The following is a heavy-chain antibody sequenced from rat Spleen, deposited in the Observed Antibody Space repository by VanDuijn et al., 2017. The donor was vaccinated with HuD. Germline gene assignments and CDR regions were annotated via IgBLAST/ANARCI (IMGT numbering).Heavy chain of an antibody. Sequence: EVQLVESGGGLVQPGNSLKLSCAASGFTLSDYAMAWVRQSPKKGLEWVATMSTGGGNTYYRDPVKGRFTISRDNAKNTHYLQMDSLRSEDTATYYCTTDRLGADYFDYWGQGVMVTVSS. CDR1: GFTLSDYA. D-gene: IGHD5-1*01. V-gene: IGHV5S13*01. J-gene: IGHJ2*01. CDR3: TTDRLGADYFDY. CDR2: MSTGGGNT.